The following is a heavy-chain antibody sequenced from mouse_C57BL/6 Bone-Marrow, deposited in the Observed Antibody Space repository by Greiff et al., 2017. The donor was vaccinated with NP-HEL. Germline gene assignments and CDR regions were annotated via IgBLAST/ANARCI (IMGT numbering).Heavy chain of an antibody. J-gene: IGHJ2*01. CDR3: TTWNDGYLFYFDY. CDR1: GFNIKDDY. D-gene: IGHD2-3*01. Sequence: EVQVVESGAELVRPGASVKLSCTASGFNIKDDYMHWVKQRPEQGLEWIGWIDPENGDTEYASKFQGKATITADTSSNTAYLQLSSLTSEDTAVYYCTTWNDGYLFYFDYWGQGTTLTVSS. CDR2: IDPENGDT. V-gene: IGHV14-4*01.